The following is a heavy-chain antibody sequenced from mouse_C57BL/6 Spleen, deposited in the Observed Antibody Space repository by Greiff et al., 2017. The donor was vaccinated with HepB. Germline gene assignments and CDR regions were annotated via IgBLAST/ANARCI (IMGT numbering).Heavy chain of an antibody. V-gene: IGHV14-4*01. J-gene: IGHJ2*01. D-gene: IGHD2-1*01. CDR1: GFNIKDDY. CDR3: TRGNPTPYFDY. Sequence: EVKLLESGAELVRPGASVKLSCTASGFNIKDDYMHWVKQRPEQGLEWIGWIDPENGDTEYASKFQGKATITADTSSNTAYLQLSSLTSEDTAVYYCTRGNPTPYFDYWGQGTTLTVSS. CDR2: IDPENGDT.